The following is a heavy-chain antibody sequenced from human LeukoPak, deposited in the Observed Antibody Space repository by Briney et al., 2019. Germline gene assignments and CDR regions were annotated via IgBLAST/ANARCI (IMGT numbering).Heavy chain of an antibody. CDR2: ISGRSNYI. Sequence: GGSLRLSCAASGFTFSSYSMNWVRQAPGKGLEWVSSISGRSNYIFYADSVKGRFTISRDNAENSLYLLLNSLRVEDTAVYYCARGSTLGSCTSSSCHNWFDPWGQGTLVTVSS. D-gene: IGHD2-2*01. V-gene: IGHV3-21*01. J-gene: IGHJ5*02. CDR1: GFTFSSYS. CDR3: ARGSTLGSCTSSSCHNWFDP.